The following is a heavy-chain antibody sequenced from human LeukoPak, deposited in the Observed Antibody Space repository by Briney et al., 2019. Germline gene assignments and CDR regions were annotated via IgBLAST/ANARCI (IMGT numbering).Heavy chain of an antibody. D-gene: IGHD2-8*01. Sequence: GALRLSCAASGFTFSSYAFHWVRQVTGKGLQWVSAIGTAGDTYYLDSVKGRFTISRENAKNSLYLQMNSLRAGDTAVYYCAREAAHCTNGVCPLDYWGQGTLVTVSS. V-gene: IGHV3-13*01. CDR1: GFTFSSYA. J-gene: IGHJ4*02. CDR3: AREAAHCTNGVCPLDY. CDR2: IGTAGDT.